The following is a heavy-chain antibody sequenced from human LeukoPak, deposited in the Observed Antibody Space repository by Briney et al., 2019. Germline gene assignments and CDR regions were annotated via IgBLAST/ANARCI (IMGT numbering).Heavy chain of an antibody. CDR1: GFTFSSYA. V-gene: IGHV3-23*01. J-gene: IGHJ5*02. Sequence: GGSLRLSCAASGFTFSSYAMSWVRQAPGKGLEWVSAISGSGGSTYCADSVKGRFTISRDNSKNTLYLQMNRLRAEDTAVYYCAKDVLTAVAGNNWFDPWGQGTLVTVSS. CDR2: ISGSGGST. CDR3: AKDVLTAVAGNNWFDP. D-gene: IGHD6-19*01.